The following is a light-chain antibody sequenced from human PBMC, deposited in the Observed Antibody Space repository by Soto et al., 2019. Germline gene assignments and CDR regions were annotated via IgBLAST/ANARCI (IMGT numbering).Light chain of an antibody. CDR2: GNS. J-gene: IGLJ1*01. V-gene: IGLV1-40*01. Sequence: QSALTQPPSVSGAPGQRVTISCTGSSSNIGAGYDVHWYQQLPGTAPKLLIYGNSNRPSGVPDRFSGSKSGTSASLAITGLQAEDEADDYCQSYDRSLSVYVFVTVTNVT. CDR3: QSYDRSLSVYV. CDR1: SSNIGAGYD.